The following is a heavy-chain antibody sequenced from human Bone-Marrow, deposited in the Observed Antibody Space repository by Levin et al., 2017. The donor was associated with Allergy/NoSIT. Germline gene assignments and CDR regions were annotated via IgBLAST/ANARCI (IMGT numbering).Heavy chain of an antibody. Sequence: GGSLRLSCKASGYIFTNYWIGWVRQMPGKGLEWMGIIYPTDSDTRYSPSFQGQVTILVDKSIATAYLQWTSLKASDTATYYCARRTGDGSYRLWGQGTLVTVSS. J-gene: IGHJ4*02. CDR1: GYIFTNYW. CDR2: IYPTDSDT. V-gene: IGHV5-51*01. CDR3: ARRTGDGSYRL. D-gene: IGHD3-10*01.